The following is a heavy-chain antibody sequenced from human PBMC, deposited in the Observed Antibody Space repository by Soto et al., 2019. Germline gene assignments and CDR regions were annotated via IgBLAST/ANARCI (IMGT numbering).Heavy chain of an antibody. Sequence: QVQLVESGGGVVQPGRSLRLSCAASGFTFSSYGMHWVRQAPGKGLEWAAVIWYDGSNKYYADSVKGRFTISRDNSKNTLYLQMNSLRAEDTAVYYCAREGHCSSNSCYWDYYYMDVWGKGTTVTVSS. D-gene: IGHD2-2*01. CDR2: IWYDGSNK. J-gene: IGHJ6*03. CDR1: GFTFSSYG. V-gene: IGHV3-33*01. CDR3: AREGHCSSNSCYWDYYYMDV.